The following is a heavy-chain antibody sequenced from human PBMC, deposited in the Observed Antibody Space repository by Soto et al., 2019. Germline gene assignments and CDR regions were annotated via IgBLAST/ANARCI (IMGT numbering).Heavy chain of an antibody. CDR2: ISYDGSNK. J-gene: IGHJ5*02. Sequence: GGSLRPACPASEFTFSSYAMHWVRKAPGKGLEWVAVISYDGSNKYYADSVKGRFTISRDNSKNTLYLQMNSLKTEDTAVYYCTTVYYDSSRYYYHSHLWGQAILVSGSS. CDR1: EFTFSSYA. CDR3: TTVYYDSSRYYYHSHL. D-gene: IGHD3-22*01. V-gene: IGHV3-30-3*01.